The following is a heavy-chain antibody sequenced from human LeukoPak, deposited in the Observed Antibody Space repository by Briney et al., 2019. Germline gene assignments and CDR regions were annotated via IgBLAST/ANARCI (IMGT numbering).Heavy chain of an antibody. V-gene: IGHV3-23*01. CDR3: AKDLVRGIIREFDY. Sequence: GGSLRLSCAASGFTFSSYGMSWVRQAPGKGLEWASAISGSGGSTYYADSVKGRFTISRDNSKNTLYLQMNSLRAEDTAVYYCAKDLVRGIIREFDYWGQGTLVTVSS. J-gene: IGHJ4*02. CDR1: GFTFSSYG. D-gene: IGHD3-10*01. CDR2: ISGSGGST.